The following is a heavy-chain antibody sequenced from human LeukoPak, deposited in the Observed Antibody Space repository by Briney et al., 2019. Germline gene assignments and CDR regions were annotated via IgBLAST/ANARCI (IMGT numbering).Heavy chain of an antibody. D-gene: IGHD5-18*01. CDR1: GGTFSSYA. J-gene: IGHJ6*03. Sequence: VASVKVSCKASGGTFSSYAISWVRQAPGQGLEWMGGIIPIFGTANYAQKFQGRVTITADKSTSTAYMELSSLRSEDTAVYHCARAPLQLGSYYYYMDVWGKGTTVTVSS. CDR3: ARAPLQLGSYYYYMDV. V-gene: IGHV1-69*06. CDR2: IIPIFGTA.